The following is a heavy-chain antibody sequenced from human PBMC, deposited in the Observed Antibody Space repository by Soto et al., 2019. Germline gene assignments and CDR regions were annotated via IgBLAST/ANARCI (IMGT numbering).Heavy chain of an antibody. J-gene: IGHJ4*02. Sequence: QVQLVQSGGEVKKPGAAVKVSCKASGYTFTTYGMGISWVRQAPGQGLEWMGWKNTDNGNTNYAQNLQGRVTMTTDTSTSTAYMELRSLKSDDTAVYYCAREYCDDRSCYGVDYWGQGTLVTVSS. D-gene: IGHD2-2*01. V-gene: IGHV1-18*04. CDR3: AREYCDDRSCYGVDY. CDR1: GYTFTTYG. CDR2: KNTDNGNT.